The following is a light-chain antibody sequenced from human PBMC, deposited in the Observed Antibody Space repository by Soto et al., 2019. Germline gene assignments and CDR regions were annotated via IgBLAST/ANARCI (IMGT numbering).Light chain of an antibody. CDR2: EVS. Sequence: QSVLTRPASVSGSPGQSITISCTGTSSDVGGYNYVSWYQQHPGKAPKLMIYEVSNRPSGVSNRFSGSKSGNTASLTISGLQAEDEADYYCSSYTSSSTLVFGTGTKGTVL. CDR3: SSYTSSSTLV. V-gene: IGLV2-14*01. J-gene: IGLJ1*01. CDR1: SSDVGGYNY.